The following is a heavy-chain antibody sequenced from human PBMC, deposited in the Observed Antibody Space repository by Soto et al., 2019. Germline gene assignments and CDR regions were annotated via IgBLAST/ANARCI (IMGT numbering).Heavy chain of an antibody. V-gene: IGHV4-34*01. CDR1: GGSFSGYY. J-gene: IGHJ6*03. CDR3: ARGRFLEWLSPPRYYYYMDV. Sequence: SEPLSLTCAVYGGSFSGYYWSWIRQPPGKGLEWIGEINHSGSTNYNPSLKSRVTISVDTSKNQFSLKLSSVTAADTAVYYCARGRFLEWLSPPRYYYYMDVWGKGTTVTVSS. D-gene: IGHD3-3*01. CDR2: INHSGST.